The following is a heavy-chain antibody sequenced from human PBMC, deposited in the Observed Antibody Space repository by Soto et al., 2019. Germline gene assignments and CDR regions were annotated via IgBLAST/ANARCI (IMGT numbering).Heavy chain of an antibody. CDR3: AKQFSGWSYYFDY. V-gene: IGHV3-30-3*02. CDR1: GFTFSTNA. CDR2: ISYDGSTR. D-gene: IGHD6-19*01. Sequence: QVQLVESGGGVVQPGRSLRLSCAASGFTFSTNAMHWVRQAPGKGLEWVAVISYDGSTRYYADSMKGRFTISRDNSKNTLYQQMNNLIAEDTAVYYCAKQFSGWSYYFDYWGQGTLVTVSS. J-gene: IGHJ4*02.